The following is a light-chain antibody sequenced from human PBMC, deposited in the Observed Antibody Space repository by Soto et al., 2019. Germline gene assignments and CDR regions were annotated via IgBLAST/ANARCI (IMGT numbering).Light chain of an antibody. J-gene: IGKJ2*01. CDR1: QRITDNF. CDR2: GAS. V-gene: IGKV3-20*01. Sequence: EIVLTQSPVTLSLSPGERATISCRASQRITDNFLAWFQQKPGLAPRLLISGASTRASGVPDRFSGGGSGTDFVLTIIRLEPEDFAVYFCQQYGRSPFTFGQGTKLQIK. CDR3: QQYGRSPFT.